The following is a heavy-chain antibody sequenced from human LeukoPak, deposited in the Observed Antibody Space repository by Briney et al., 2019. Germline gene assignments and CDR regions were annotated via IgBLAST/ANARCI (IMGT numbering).Heavy chain of an antibody. CDR3: AREGPYGDYFDY. Sequence: GGSLRLSCAASGFTVSSKYMSWVCQAPGKGLEWVSSTSSSSSYIYYADSVKGRFTISRDNAKNSLYLQMNSLRAEDTAVYYCAREGPYGDYFDYWGQGTLVTASS. V-gene: IGHV3-21*01. CDR2: TSSSSSYI. CDR1: GFTVSSKY. D-gene: IGHD4-17*01. J-gene: IGHJ4*02.